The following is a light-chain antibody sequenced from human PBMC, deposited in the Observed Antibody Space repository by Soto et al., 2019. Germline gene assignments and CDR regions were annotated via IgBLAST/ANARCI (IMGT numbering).Light chain of an antibody. CDR1: QTISSW. CDR3: RHYNSYSEA. V-gene: IGKV1-5*03. CDR2: KAS. J-gene: IGKJ1*01. Sequence: DIHLTQSPSFLSASVGDRVTITCRASQTISSWLAWYQQKPGKAPKLLIYKASTLKSGVPSGYSGSGSGTEFPLTTSSLQPDDFATYYCRHYNSYSEAFGQATEV.